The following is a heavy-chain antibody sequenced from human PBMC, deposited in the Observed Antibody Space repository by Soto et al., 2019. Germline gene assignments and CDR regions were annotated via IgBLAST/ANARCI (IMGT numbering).Heavy chain of an antibody. J-gene: IGHJ4*02. D-gene: IGHD2-21*02. CDR1: GFTFSSYA. CDR3: ARVPGYCGGDCALFY. CDR2: ISYDGSNK. V-gene: IGHV3-30-3*01. Sequence: GGSLRLSCAASGFTFSSYAMHWVRQAPGKGLEWVAVISYDGSNKYYADSVKGRFTISRDNSKNTLYLQMNSLRAEDTAVYYCARVPGYCGGDCALFYWGQGTLVTVSS.